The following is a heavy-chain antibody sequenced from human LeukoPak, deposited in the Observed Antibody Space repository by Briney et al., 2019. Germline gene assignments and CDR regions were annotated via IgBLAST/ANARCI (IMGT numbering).Heavy chain of an antibody. CDR3: ATKQQLVRGHWFDP. CDR1: GGSFSGYY. CDR2: INHSGST. D-gene: IGHD6-13*01. V-gene: IGHV4-34*01. Sequence: KTSETLSLTCAVYGGSFSGYYWSWIRQPPGKGLEWIGEINHSGSTNYNPSLKSRVTISVDTSKNQFSLKLSSVTAADTAVYYCATKQQLVRGHWFDPWGQGTLVTVSS. J-gene: IGHJ5*02.